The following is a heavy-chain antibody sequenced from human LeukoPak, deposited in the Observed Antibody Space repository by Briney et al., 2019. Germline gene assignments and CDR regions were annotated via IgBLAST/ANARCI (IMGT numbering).Heavy chain of an antibody. CDR3: AREGLHLSPPHYYFDY. CDR2: IYSGGST. CDR1: GFTVSSNY. V-gene: IGHV3-53*01. J-gene: IGHJ4*02. D-gene: IGHD3-16*02. Sequence: PGRSLRLSCAASGFTVSSNYMSWVRQAPGKGLEWVSVIYSGGSTYYADSVKGRFTISRDNSKNTLFLQMNSLRAEDTAVYYCAREGLHLSPPHYYFDYWGQGTLVSVSS.